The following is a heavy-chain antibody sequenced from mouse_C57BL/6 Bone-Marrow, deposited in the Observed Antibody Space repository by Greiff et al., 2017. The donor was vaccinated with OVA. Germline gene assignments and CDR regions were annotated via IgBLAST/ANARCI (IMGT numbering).Heavy chain of an antibody. J-gene: IGHJ3*01. CDR3: TRAGNYGEGLAY. D-gene: IGHD1-1*01. V-gene: IGHV1-15*01. CDR2: IDPETGGT. Sequence: QVQLQQSGAELVRPGASVTLSCKASGYTFTDYEMHWVKQTPVHGLEWIGAIDPETGGTAYNQKFKGKAILTADKSSSTAYMELRSLTSEDSAVYYCTRAGNYGEGLAYWGQGTLVTVSA. CDR1: GYTFTDYE.